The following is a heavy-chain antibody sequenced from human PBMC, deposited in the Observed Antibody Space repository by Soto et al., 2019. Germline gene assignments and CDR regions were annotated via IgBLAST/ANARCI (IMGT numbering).Heavy chain of an antibody. CDR2: FSGSGGNI. J-gene: IGHJ6*02. Sequence: HPGGSLRLSCVASGFTFSTHAMSWVRQAPGKGLEWVSTFSGSGGNIYYAESVKGRLTISRDDSKNTLYLQMNSLRVEDTAVYYCAKDPPWTVGPLAMDVWDQGTTVTVSS. CDR3: AKDPPWTVGPLAMDV. D-gene: IGHD2-2*01. V-gene: IGHV3-23*01. CDR1: GFTFSTHA.